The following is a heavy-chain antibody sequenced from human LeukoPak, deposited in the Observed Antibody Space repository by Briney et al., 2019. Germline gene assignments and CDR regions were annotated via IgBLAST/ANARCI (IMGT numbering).Heavy chain of an antibody. CDR3: ARAPGYRGFLDY. CDR2: ISSSSSYI. CDR1: GFSFSSYN. Sequence: GGSLRLSCTASGFSFSSYNMNWVRQAPGKGLEWVSFISSSSSYIYYVDSVKGRFTISRDNAKNSLYLQMNSLRAEDTAVYYCARAPGYRGFLDYWGQGNLVTVSS. J-gene: IGHJ4*02. D-gene: IGHD5-18*01. V-gene: IGHV3-21*01.